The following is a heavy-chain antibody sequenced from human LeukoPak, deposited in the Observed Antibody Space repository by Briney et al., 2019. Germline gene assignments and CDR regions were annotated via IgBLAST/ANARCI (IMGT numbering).Heavy chain of an antibody. Sequence: GGSLRLSRAASGFTFSSHWMHWVRQAPGKGLEWVSSISSSSSYIYYADSVKGRFTISRDNAKNSLYLQMNSLRAEDTAVYYCARGDSSGWQFDPWGQGTLVTVSS. V-gene: IGHV3-21*01. CDR1: GFTFSSHW. D-gene: IGHD6-19*01. CDR3: ARGDSSGWQFDP. J-gene: IGHJ5*02. CDR2: ISSSSSYI.